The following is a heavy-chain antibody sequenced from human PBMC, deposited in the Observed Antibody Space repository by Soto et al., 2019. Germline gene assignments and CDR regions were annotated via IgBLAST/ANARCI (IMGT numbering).Heavy chain of an antibody. CDR2: IYYSGNT. D-gene: IGHD6-19*01. CDR1: GGSINNAGYY. Sequence: QVQLQESGPGLVKPSQTLSLTCTVSGGSINNAGYYWTWIRQPPRKGLEWIGYIYYSGNTFYNPSLKSRVSISVDTSKNQFSLNLTSVTAADTAVFYCARADWSGWIDYWGHGTLVTVSS. V-gene: IGHV4-31*03. J-gene: IGHJ4*01. CDR3: ARADWSGWIDY.